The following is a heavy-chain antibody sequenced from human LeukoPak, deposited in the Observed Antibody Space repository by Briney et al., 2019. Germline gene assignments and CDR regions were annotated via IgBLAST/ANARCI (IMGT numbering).Heavy chain of an antibody. V-gene: IGHV4-30-4*08. CDR3: ARDPRYHYDSSAY. J-gene: IGHJ4*02. D-gene: IGHD3-22*01. Sequence: PSQTQSLTCTVSGGSISSGDYYWSWIRQPPGKGLEWIGYIYYSGSTYYNPSLKSRVTISVDTSKNQFSLKLSSVTAADTAVYYCARDPRYHYDSSAYWGQGTLVTVSS. CDR1: GGSISSGDYY. CDR2: IYYSGST.